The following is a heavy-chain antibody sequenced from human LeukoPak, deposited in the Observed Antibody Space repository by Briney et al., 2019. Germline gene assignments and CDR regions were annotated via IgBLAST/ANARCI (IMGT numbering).Heavy chain of an antibody. Sequence: GGSLRLSCAASGFTFSSYAMHWVRQAPGKGLEWVAVISYDGSNKYYADSVKGRFTISRDNAKNSLYLQMNSLRAEDTAVYYCAKDSYSKGDFWGQGVLVTVSS. CDR2: ISYDGSNK. CDR3: AKDSYSKGDF. J-gene: IGHJ4*02. D-gene: IGHD6-13*01. CDR1: GFTFSSYA. V-gene: IGHV3-30-3*01.